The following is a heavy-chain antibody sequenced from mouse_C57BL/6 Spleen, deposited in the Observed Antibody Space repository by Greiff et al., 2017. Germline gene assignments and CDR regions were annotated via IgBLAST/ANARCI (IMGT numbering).Heavy chain of an antibody. V-gene: IGHV2-2*01. CDR1: GFSLTSYG. Sequence: VKLQQSGPGLVQPSQSLSITCTVSGFSLTSYGVHWVRQSPGKGLEWLGVIWSGGSTDYNAAFISRLSISKDNSKSQVFFKMNSLQADDTAIYYCASPHYYGSSPYAMDYWGQGTSVTVSS. J-gene: IGHJ4*01. CDR2: IWSGGST. CDR3: ASPHYYGSSPYAMDY. D-gene: IGHD1-1*01.